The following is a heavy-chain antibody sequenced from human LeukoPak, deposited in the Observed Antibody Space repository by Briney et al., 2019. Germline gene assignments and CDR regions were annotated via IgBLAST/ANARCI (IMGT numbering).Heavy chain of an antibody. Sequence: GGSLRLSCAASGFTFSSYWMHWVRQAPGKGLVWVSRINSDGSSTSYADSVKGRFTISRDNAKNTLYLQMNSLRAEDTAVYYCARGDAYGSGSYFGWFDPWGQGTLVTVSS. CDR1: GFTFSSYW. CDR3: ARGDAYGSGSYFGWFDP. J-gene: IGHJ5*02. D-gene: IGHD3-10*01. V-gene: IGHV3-74*01. CDR2: INSDGSST.